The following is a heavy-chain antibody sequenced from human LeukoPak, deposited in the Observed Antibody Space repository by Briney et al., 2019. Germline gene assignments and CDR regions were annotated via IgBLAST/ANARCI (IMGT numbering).Heavy chain of an antibody. D-gene: IGHD1-26*01. CDR3: ARKAGGSYRLDY. CDR2: INPRGGST. CDR1: GYTFISYY. V-gene: IGHV1-46*01. J-gene: IGHJ4*02. Sequence: ASVKVSCKASGYTFISYYMHWVRQAPGQGLEWMGIINPRGGSTSYAQKFQGRVTMTRDTSTSTVYMELSSLRSEDTAVYYCARKAGGSYRLDYWGQGTLVTVSS.